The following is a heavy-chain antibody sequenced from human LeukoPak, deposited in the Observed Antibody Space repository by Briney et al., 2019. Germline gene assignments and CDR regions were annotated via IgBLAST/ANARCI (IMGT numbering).Heavy chain of an antibody. CDR1: GFTFNNYA. CDR2: IKSKTDGGTT. D-gene: IGHD3-22*01. V-gene: IGHV3-15*07. Sequence: GGSLRLSCAASGFTFNNYAMNWVRQAPGKGLEWVGRIKSKTDGGTTDYAAPVKGRLTISRDDSKNTLYLQMNSLKTEDTAVYYCSTTYYYDSSEGYWGQGTLVTVSS. CDR3: STTYYYDSSEGY. J-gene: IGHJ4*02.